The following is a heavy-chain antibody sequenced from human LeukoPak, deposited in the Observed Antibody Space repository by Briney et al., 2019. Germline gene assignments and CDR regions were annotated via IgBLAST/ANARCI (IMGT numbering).Heavy chain of an antibody. CDR2: TNWNGGST. Sequence: GGSLRLSCAASGFTFDDYGMSWVRQAPGKGLEWVSGTNWNGGSTGYADSVKGRFTISRDNAKNSLYLQMNSLRAEDTALYYCARGGCSGGSCYYYFDYWGQGTLVTVSS. CDR1: GFTFDDYG. V-gene: IGHV3-20*04. D-gene: IGHD2-15*01. J-gene: IGHJ4*02. CDR3: ARGGCSGGSCYYYFDY.